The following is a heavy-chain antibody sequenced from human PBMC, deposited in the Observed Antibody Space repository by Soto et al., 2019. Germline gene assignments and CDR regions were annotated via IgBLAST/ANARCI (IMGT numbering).Heavy chain of an antibody. J-gene: IGHJ4*02. CDR1: GFTFSTHA. CDR2: VSFDGTNK. D-gene: IGHD6-13*01. V-gene: IGHV3-30-3*01. CDR3: ARDQTGITTAGGGRIDH. Sequence: QVQLVESGGGVVQPGRSLRLSCAASGFTFSTHAMHWVRQAPGKGLECVAIVSFDGTNKYHADSVKGGFTISRDNSKNTLYLQMSGLTPEDTAVYYCARDQTGITTAGGGRIDHWGQGTLVTVSS.